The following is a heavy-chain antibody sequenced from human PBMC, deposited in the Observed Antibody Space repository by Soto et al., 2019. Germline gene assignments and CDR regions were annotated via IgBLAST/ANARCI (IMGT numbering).Heavy chain of an antibody. CDR3: ARDLGCSSPSYYYYVLAF. CDR1: GGTFSSYA. D-gene: IGHD6-13*01. V-gene: IGHV1-69*13. J-gene: IGHJ6*02. Sequence: SVKVSWKASGGTFSSYAISWVRQAPGQGLEWMGGIIPIFGTANYAQKFQGRVTITADESTSTAYMELSSLRSEDTAVYYCARDLGCSSPSYYYYVLAFWSQGSTDTVSS. CDR2: IIPIFGTA.